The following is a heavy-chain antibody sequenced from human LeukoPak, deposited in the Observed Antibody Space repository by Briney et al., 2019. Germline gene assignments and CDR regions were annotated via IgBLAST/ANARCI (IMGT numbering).Heavy chain of an antibody. CDR3: ASGPMTTVTYPSLDY. J-gene: IGHJ4*02. CDR1: GASINSAGYS. Sequence: PSQTLSLTCGVSGASINSAGYSWTWIRQPPGKGLEWIGYIYHGETTYYNPSLKSRVTISIDESKNHFSLRLNSVTAADTAVYYCASGPMTTVTYPSLDYWGQGTLVTVPS. CDR2: IYHGETT. V-gene: IGHV4-30-2*01. D-gene: IGHD4-17*01.